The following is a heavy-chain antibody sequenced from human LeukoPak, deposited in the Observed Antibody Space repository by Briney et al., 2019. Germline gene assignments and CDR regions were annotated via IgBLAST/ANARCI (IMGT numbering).Heavy chain of an antibody. D-gene: IGHD4-11*01. CDR1: GFSFSSYA. CDR3: ATTQGIYSTPYFFDY. J-gene: IGHJ4*02. Sequence: GGSLRLSCAASGFSFSSYALHWVRQAPGKGLEWVAVASYDGSNKYYADSVKGRFTISRDNCKNTLYLQMNSLRAEDTALYYCATTQGIYSTPYFFDYWGQGTLVTVSS. V-gene: IGHV3-30-3*01. CDR2: ASYDGSNK.